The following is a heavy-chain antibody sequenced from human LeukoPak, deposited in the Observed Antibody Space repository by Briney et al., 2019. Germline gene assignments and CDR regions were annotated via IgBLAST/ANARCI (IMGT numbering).Heavy chain of an antibody. CDR1: GVSINSYY. V-gene: IGHV4-59*01. Sequence: SETLSLTCTVSGVSINSYYWSWIRQPPGKGLEWIGYIFYTGYTNYYPSLRSRVTMSVHTSKSQFSLRLSSVTPADTAIYYCAGDFGTDDYKHFRVWGQGTMVTVSS. D-gene: IGHD2/OR15-2a*01. CDR2: IFYTGYT. J-gene: IGHJ3*01. CDR3: AGDFGTDDYKHFRV.